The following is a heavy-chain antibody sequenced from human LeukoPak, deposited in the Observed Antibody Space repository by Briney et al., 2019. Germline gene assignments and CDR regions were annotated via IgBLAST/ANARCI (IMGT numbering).Heavy chain of an antibody. CDR3: ARDRGSGYYYKGWFDP. CDR1: GGSISSYY. V-gene: IGHV4-59*01. J-gene: IGHJ5*02. Sequence: SETLSLTCTVSGGSISSYYWSWIRQPPGKGLEWIGYIYYSGSTNYNPSLKSRVTISVDTSKNQFSLKLSSVTAADTAVYYCARDRGSGYYYKGWFDPWGQGTLVAVSS. D-gene: IGHD3-22*01. CDR2: IYYSGST.